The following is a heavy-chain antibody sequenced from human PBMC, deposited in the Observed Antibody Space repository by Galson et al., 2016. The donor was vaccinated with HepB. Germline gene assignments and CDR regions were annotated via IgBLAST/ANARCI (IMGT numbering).Heavy chain of an antibody. D-gene: IGHD6-19*01. CDR2: IYYRSNWHY. CDR3: ARVSLITASVWTWSAVDY. V-gene: IGHV6-1*01. Sequence: CAISGDSVSSNSAAWNWIRQSPSRGLEWLGRIYYRSNWHYDYAVSVKSRVTINPDTSKSQFSLQLNSVTPEDTAVYYCARVSLITASVWTWSAVDYWGLGTPVTVSS. CDR1: GDSVSSNSAA. J-gene: IGHJ4*02.